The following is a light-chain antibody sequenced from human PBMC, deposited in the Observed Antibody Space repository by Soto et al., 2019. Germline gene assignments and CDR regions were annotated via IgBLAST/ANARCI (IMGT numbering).Light chain of an antibody. J-gene: IGKJ5*01. CDR3: QHRSTWPVS. CDR2: DVS. CDR1: QSVGTY. V-gene: IGKV3-11*01. Sequence: EIGWTQSPAKLSLSPWERGALSCRASQSVGTYLAWYQQKPGQSPRLLMFDVSNRATGIPARFSGSGSGTDFTLTISSLEPEDFGVYYCQHRSTWPVSFSQGTRLEIK.